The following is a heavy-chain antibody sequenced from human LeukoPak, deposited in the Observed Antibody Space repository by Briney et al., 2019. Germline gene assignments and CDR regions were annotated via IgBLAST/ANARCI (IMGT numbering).Heavy chain of an antibody. CDR2: INHSGST. J-gene: IGHJ4*02. CDR1: GGSFSGYY. V-gene: IGHV4-34*01. Sequence: SETLSLTCAVYGGSFSGYYWSWIRQPPGKGLEWIGEINHSGSTNYNPSLKSRVTISVDTSKNQFSLKLSSVTAADTAVYYCARGTAGAPPAIYWGQGTLVTVSS. D-gene: IGHD1-26*01. CDR3: ARGTAGAPPAIY.